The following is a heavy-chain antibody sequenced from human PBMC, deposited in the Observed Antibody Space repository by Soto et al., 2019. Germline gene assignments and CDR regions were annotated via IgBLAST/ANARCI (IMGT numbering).Heavy chain of an antibody. Sequence: QVQLVQSGAEVKKPGSSVKVSCKASGGTFSSYTISWVRQAPGQGLEWMGRIIPILGIANYAQKFQGRVTITADKSTSTADMELSSLRSEDTAVYYCARDPLGGSGSPDYYYGMDVWGQGTTVTVSS. CDR3: ARDPLGGSGSPDYYYGMDV. CDR1: GGTFSSYT. CDR2: IIPILGIA. V-gene: IGHV1-69*08. D-gene: IGHD3-10*01. J-gene: IGHJ6*02.